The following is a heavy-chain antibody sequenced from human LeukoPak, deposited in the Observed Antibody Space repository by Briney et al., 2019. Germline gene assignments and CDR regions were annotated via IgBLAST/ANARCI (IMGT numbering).Heavy chain of an antibody. CDR2: ISGSGGST. D-gene: IGHD3-3*01. J-gene: IGHJ4*02. CDR1: GFTFSSYA. Sequence: GGSLRLSCAASGFTFSSYAMSWVRQAPGKGLEWVSAISGSGGSTYYADSVKGRFTISRDNSKNTLYLQMNSLRAEDTAVYYCAKPGLGGEWLFYHYWGQGTLVTVSS. V-gene: IGHV3-23*01. CDR3: AKPGLGGEWLFYHY.